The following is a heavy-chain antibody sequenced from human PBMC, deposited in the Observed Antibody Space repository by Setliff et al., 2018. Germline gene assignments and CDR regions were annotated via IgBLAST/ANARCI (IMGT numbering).Heavy chain of an antibody. V-gene: IGHV4-4*08. Sequence: SETLSLTCNVSGGSISTYHWSWIRQPPGKRLEWIGYIYNSGSTYYNPSLKSRVTISVDTSKNQFTLKLDSVIVADTAVYYCASNPFNSGPPYYFDYWGQGTLVTVSS. J-gene: IGHJ4*02. CDR2: IYNSGST. CDR3: ASNPFNSGPPYYFDY. D-gene: IGHD6-19*01. CDR1: GGSISTYH.